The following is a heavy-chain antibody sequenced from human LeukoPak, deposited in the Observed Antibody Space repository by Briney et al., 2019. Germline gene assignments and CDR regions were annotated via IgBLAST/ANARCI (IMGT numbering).Heavy chain of an antibody. CDR1: GFTFSDYY. D-gene: IGHD3-22*01. Sequence: PGGSLRLSCAASGFTFSDYYMSWIRQAPGKGLEWVSYISSSSSYTNYADSVKGRFTISRDNAKNSLYLQMNSLRAEDTAVYYCARDYYDSGGYYNLDAFDIWGQGTMVTVSS. CDR3: ARDYYDSGGYYNLDAFDI. CDR2: ISSSSSYT. V-gene: IGHV3-11*06. J-gene: IGHJ3*02.